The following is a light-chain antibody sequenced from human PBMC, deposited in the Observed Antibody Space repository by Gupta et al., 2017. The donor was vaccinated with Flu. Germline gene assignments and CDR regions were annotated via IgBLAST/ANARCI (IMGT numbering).Light chain of an antibody. Sequence: PSFLSASVGDRVTITCRASQSINSCLAWYQQKPGKAPKLLIYAASNLKSGVPSRFSGSESGTEFTLTISSLQPDDFATYYCQQHNSYPLTFGQGTRVEIK. CDR1: QSINSC. J-gene: IGKJ4*01. V-gene: IGKV1-5*03. CDR2: AAS. CDR3: QQHNSYPLT.